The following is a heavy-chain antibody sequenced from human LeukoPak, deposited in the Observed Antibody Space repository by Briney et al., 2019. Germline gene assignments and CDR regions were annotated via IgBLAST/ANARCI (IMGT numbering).Heavy chain of an antibody. CDR3: ARGILL. CDR2: IYHSGST. Sequence: PLETLSLTCAVSGYSISSGYYWGWIRPPPGKGLEWIGSIYHSGSTYHNPSLKSRVTISVDTSKNHFSLKLNSVTAADTAVYYCARGILLWGQGTLVTVSS. J-gene: IGHJ4*02. CDR1: GYSISSGYY. V-gene: IGHV4-38-2*01. D-gene: IGHD2-15*01.